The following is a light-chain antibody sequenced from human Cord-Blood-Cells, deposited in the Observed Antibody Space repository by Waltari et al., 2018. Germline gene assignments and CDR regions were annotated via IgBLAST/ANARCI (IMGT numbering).Light chain of an antibody. CDR3: QKYNSAPYT. CDR2: AAS. Sequence: DIQMTQSPSSLSASVGDRVTIPFRASQGISNYLAWYQQKPGKVPKLQIYAASTLQSGVPSRFSGSGAGTDFTLTISSLQPEDVATYYCQKYNSAPYTFGQGTKLEIK. V-gene: IGKV1-27*01. CDR1: QGISNY. J-gene: IGKJ2*01.